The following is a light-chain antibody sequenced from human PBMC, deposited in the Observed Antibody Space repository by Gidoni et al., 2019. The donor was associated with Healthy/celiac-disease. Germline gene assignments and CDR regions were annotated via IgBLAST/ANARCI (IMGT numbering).Light chain of an antibody. CDR1: QSVSSSY. CDR2: GES. Sequence: EIVLTQSPGTLSLSPGERATLSCRASQSVSSSYLAWYQQKPGQAPRLLIYGESSRATGIPDRFSGSGSGTDFTITISRLEHEDFAVYYCQQYGSSRSFGQGTKLEIK. J-gene: IGKJ2*04. CDR3: QQYGSSRS. V-gene: IGKV3-20*01.